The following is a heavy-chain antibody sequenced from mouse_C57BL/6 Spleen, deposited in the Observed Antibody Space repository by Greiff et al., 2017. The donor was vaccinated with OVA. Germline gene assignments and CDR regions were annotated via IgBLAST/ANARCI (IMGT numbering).Heavy chain of an antibody. J-gene: IGHJ1*03. D-gene: IGHD1-1*01. CDR2: IWRGGST. CDR3: AKSYYYGSSHWYFDV. V-gene: IGHV2-5*01. CDR1: GFSLTSYG. Sequence: VQLQESGPGLVQPSQSLSITCTVSGFSLTSYGVHWVRQSPGKGLEWLGVIWRGGSTAYNAAFMSRLSITKDNSKSQVFFKMNSLQADDTAIYYCAKSYYYGSSHWYFDVWGTGTTVTVSS.